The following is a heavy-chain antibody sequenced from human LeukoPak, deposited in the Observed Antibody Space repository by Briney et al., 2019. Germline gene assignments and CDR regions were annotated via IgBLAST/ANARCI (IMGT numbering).Heavy chain of an antibody. D-gene: IGHD7-27*01. CDR3: ARDEPLGIGATQIDAFDI. J-gene: IGHJ3*02. CDR2: IIPIFGTA. CDR1: GGTFSSYA. V-gene: IGHV1-69*13. Sequence: ASVRVSCKASGGTFSSYAISWVRQAPGQGLEWMGGIIPIFGTANYAPKFQGRVTITADESTSTAYMELSSLRSEDTAVYYCARDEPLGIGATQIDAFDIWGQGTMVTVSS.